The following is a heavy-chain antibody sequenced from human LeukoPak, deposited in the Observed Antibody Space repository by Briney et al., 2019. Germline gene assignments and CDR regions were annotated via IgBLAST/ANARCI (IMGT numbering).Heavy chain of an antibody. CDR3: TRRGRVNDY. V-gene: IGHV3-73*01. D-gene: IGHD3-10*01. Sequence: TGGSLRLSCAASGFTFSGSAMHWVRQASGKGLEWVGRIRSKANSYATAYAASVKGRFTISRDDSKNTAYLQMNSLKTEDTAVYYSTRRGRVNDYWGQGTLVTVSS. CDR1: GFTFSGSA. J-gene: IGHJ4*02. CDR2: IRSKANSYAT.